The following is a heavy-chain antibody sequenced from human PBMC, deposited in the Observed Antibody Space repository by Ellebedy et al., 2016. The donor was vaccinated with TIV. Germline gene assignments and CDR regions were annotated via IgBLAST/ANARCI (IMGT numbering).Heavy chain of an antibody. CDR1: GYTFTNYG. CDR3: ARSGAIVAAGKIDY. V-gene: IGHV1-18*01. CDR2: ISAYKCNT. Sequence: AASVKVSCKASGYTFTNYGVTWVRQAPGQGLEWMGWISAYKCNTHYAQKLPGRVTMTTDTSTNTAYMDLRSLRSDDTAVYYCARSGAIVAAGKIDYWGQGTLVTVSS. D-gene: IGHD6-13*01. J-gene: IGHJ4*02.